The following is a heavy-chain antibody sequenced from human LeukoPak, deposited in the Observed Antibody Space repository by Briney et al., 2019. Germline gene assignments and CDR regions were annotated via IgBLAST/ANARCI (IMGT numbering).Heavy chain of an antibody. CDR1: GGSISSSSYY. V-gene: IGHV4-39*07. J-gene: IGHJ3*02. Sequence: SETLSLTCTVSGGSISSSSYYWGWIRQPPGKGLEWIGCIYYSGSTYYNPSLKSRVTISVDTSKNQFSLKLSSVTAADTAVYYCARYVTMVRGVDAFDIWGQGTMVTVSS. D-gene: IGHD3-10*01. CDR2: IYYSGST. CDR3: ARYVTMVRGVDAFDI.